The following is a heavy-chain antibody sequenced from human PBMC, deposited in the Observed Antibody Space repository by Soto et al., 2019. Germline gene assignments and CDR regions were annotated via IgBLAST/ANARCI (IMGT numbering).Heavy chain of an antibody. CDR2: ISGSGGST. CDR3: AKDAGGPYYITMIVVAFFDY. V-gene: IGHV3-23*01. D-gene: IGHD3-22*01. J-gene: IGHJ4*02. CDR1: GFTFSSYA. Sequence: GGSLRLSCAASGFTFSSYAMSWVRQAPGKGLEWVSAISGSGGSTYYADSVKGRFTISRDNSKNTLYLQMNSLRAEDTAVYYCAKDAGGPYYITMIVVAFFDYWGQGTLVTVSS.